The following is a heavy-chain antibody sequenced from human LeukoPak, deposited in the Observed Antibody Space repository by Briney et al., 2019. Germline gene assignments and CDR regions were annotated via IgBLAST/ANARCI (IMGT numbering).Heavy chain of an antibody. V-gene: IGHV3-30*02. CDR1: GFTFSSYG. CDR3: AKATPTSYYYGSGSPDY. D-gene: IGHD3-10*01. J-gene: IGHJ4*02. CDR2: IRYDGSNK. Sequence: PGGSLRLSCAASGFTFSSYGMHWVRQAPGKGLGWVAFIRYDGSNKYYADSVKGRFTISRDNSKNTLYLQMNSLRAEDTAVYYCAKATPTSYYYGSGSPDYWGQGTLVTVSS.